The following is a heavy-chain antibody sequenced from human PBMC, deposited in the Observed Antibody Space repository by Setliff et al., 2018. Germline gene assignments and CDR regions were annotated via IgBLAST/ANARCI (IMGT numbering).Heavy chain of an antibody. D-gene: IGHD6-19*01. CDR2: IWYDGSNK. J-gene: IGHJ4*02. CDR1: GFTFSSYG. V-gene: IGHV3-33*06. CDR3: AKAGSGWYGLGGY. Sequence: PGGSLRLSCAASGFTFSSYGMHWVRQAPGKGLEWVAVIWYDGSNKYYADSVKGRFTISRDNSKNTLYLQMNSLRAEDTAVYYCAKAGSGWYGLGGYWGQGTLVTVSS.